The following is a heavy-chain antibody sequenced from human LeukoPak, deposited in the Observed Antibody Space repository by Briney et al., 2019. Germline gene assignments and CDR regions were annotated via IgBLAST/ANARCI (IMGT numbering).Heavy chain of an antibody. CDR3: ARDPLGYSSSYYFDY. CDR1: GFTFSSYG. Sequence: GGSLRLSCAASGFTFSSYGMHWVRQAPGKGLEWVAVIWYDGSNKYYADSVKGRFTISRDNSKNTLYLQMNSLRAEDTAVYYCARDPLGYSSSYYFDYWGQGTLVTVSS. J-gene: IGHJ4*02. D-gene: IGHD6-6*01. V-gene: IGHV3-33*01. CDR2: IWYDGSNK.